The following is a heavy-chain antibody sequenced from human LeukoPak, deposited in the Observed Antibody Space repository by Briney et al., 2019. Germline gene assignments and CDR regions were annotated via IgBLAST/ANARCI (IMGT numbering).Heavy chain of an antibody. CDR1: GFTFSSYA. CDR2: ISGSGGST. D-gene: IGHD3-3*01. J-gene: IGHJ4*02. CDR3: AKDPSRSLRFLELGVPDY. V-gene: IGHV3-23*01. Sequence: PGGSLRLSCAASGFTFSSYAMSWVRQAPGKGLEWVSAISGSGGSTYYADSVKGRFTISRDNSKNTLYLQTNSLRAEDTAVYYCAKDPSRSLRFLELGVPDYWGQGTLVTVSS.